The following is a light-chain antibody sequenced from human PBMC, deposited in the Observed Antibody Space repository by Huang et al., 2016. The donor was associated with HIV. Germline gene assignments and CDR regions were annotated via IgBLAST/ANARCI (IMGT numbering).Light chain of an antibody. J-gene: IGKJ4*01. CDR1: QHISGY. CDR3: QQRAGWPLT. Sequence: EIVLTQSPATLSLSPGERATLSCRASQHISGYLAWYQQKPGQAPRLLIYDASIRATGIPVRFSGSGAGTDFTFSSSSLEPEDFALYYCQQRAGWPLTFGGGTKVEIK. CDR2: DAS. V-gene: IGKV3-11*01.